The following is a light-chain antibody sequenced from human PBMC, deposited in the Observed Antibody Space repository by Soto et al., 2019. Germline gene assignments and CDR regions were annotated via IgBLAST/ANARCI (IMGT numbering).Light chain of an antibody. V-gene: IGKV3-15*01. J-gene: IGKJ5*01. Sequence: EIVMTQSPATLSVSPGDRATLSCRASQSVNSNLAWYQQKPGQAPRLPMYGASTRATGIPARFSGSGSGTEFTLTISNLQSEDFAVYYCQQFNKWPVITFGQGTRLEIK. CDR2: GAS. CDR3: QQFNKWPVIT. CDR1: QSVNSN.